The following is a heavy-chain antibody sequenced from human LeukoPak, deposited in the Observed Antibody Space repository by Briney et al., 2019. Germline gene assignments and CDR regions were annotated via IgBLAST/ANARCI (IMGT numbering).Heavy chain of an antibody. V-gene: IGHV3-74*01. CDR3: ARDLAGSIDY. CDR1: GFTFSRYL. D-gene: IGHD6-19*01. CDR2: ISNDGRTT. Sequence: GGSLRLSCAASGFTFSRYLMHWVRQAPGKGLVWVSLISNDGRTTRYADSVKGRFTISRDNAKNTLYLEINSLRAEDTAVYYCARDLAGSIDYWGQGTLVTVSS. J-gene: IGHJ4*02.